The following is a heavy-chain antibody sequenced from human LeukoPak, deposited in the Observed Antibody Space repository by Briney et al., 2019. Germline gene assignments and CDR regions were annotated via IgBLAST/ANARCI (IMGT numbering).Heavy chain of an antibody. CDR1: GGSISSYY. Sequence: SETLSLTCTVSGGSISSYYWTWIRQPPGKGLEWIGYISDSGSTNYNPSLKSRVTISVDTSKRRFSLKLTSVTAADTAVYYCARPSNYYDSSGSFDYWGQGTLVTVSS. V-gene: IGHV4-59*12. D-gene: IGHD3-22*01. J-gene: IGHJ4*02. CDR3: ARPSNYYDSSGSFDY. CDR2: ISDSGST.